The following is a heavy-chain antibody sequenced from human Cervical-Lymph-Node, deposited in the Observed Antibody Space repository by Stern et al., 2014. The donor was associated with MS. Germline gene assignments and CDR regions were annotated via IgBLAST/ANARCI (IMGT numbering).Heavy chain of an antibody. J-gene: IGHJ6*02. D-gene: IGHD2-2*01. CDR2: IIPNFGTA. CDR1: GGTLRNYG. Sequence: QVQLVQSGAGVKKPGSSVKVSCKGSGGTLRNYGINWVRQAPGQGLEGMGGIIPNFGTAKYAQRFQGRVTMTAAESTRTDYMELNNLRSEDTAVYYCARWAYCSKTTCYRVAMDVWGQGTTVIVSS. V-gene: IGHV1-69*12. CDR3: ARWAYCSKTTCYRVAMDV.